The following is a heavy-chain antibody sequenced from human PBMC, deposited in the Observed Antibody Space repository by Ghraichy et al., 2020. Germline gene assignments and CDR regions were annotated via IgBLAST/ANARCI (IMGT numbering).Heavy chain of an antibody. CDR1: GFTVSSYS. J-gene: IGHJ3*02. V-gene: IGHV3-21*01. CDR3: ARGAALSRDGYNAFDI. D-gene: IGHD5-24*01. Sequence: LSLTCAASGFTVSSYSMNWVRQAPGKGLEWVSSISSSSSYIYYADSVKGRFTISRDNAKNSLYLQMNSLRAEDTAVYYCARGAALSRDGYNAFDIWGQGTMVTVSS. CDR2: ISSSSSYI.